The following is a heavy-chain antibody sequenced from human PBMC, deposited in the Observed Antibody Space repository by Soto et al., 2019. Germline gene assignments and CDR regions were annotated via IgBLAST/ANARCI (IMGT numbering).Heavy chain of an antibody. D-gene: IGHD6-13*01. CDR2: IWYDGSNK. Sequence: QVQLVESGGGVVQPGRSLRLSCAASGFTFSSYGMHWVRQAPGKGLEWVAVIWYDGSNKYYADSVKGRFTISRDNSKNTLYRQKNSLRAADTAVYYCARDGRLAAAGPYFDYWGQGTLVTVSS. CDR3: ARDGRLAAAGPYFDY. CDR1: GFTFSSYG. V-gene: IGHV3-33*01. J-gene: IGHJ4*02.